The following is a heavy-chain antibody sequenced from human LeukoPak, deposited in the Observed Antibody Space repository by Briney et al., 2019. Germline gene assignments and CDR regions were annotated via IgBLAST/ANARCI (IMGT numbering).Heavy chain of an antibody. CDR3: ARAGIWSGYYSFDY. D-gene: IGHD3-3*01. Sequence: SETLSLTCTVSGGSIRSGDYYWSWIRQPPGKGLEWIGYIYYSGSAYYNPSLKSRVMMSVDTPKNQFSLKLSSVTAADTAVYYCARAGIWSGYYSFDYWGQGTLVTVSS. J-gene: IGHJ4*02. V-gene: IGHV4-30-4*01. CDR2: IYYSGSA. CDR1: GGSIRSGDYY.